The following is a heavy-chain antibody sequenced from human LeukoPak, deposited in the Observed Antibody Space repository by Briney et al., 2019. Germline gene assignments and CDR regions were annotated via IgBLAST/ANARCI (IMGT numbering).Heavy chain of an antibody. CDR3: ARDRRGEKDFDV. J-gene: IGHJ3*01. CDR1: GISVSNDY. Sequence: GGSLRLSCAASGISVSNDYMSWVRQAPGKGLEWVSAIYADGYTRDAASVKGRFSISRHNSKNTVCLQMDNLRPEDTAVYYCARDRRGEKDFDVWGPGTMVTVSS. CDR2: IYADGYT. V-gene: IGHV3-53*04.